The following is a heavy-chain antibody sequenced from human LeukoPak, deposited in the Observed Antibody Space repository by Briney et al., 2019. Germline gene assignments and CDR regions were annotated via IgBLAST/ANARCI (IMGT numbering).Heavy chain of an antibody. J-gene: IGHJ6*03. Sequence: SETLSLTCTVSGGSISSYYWSWIRQPPGKGLEWIGYIYYSGSTNYNPSLKSRVTISVDKSKNQFSLKLSSVTAADTAVYYCARGGLKVRGVRYYYYYYYMDVWGKGTTVTVSS. CDR2: IYYSGST. V-gene: IGHV4-59*12. D-gene: IGHD3-10*01. CDR1: GGSISSYY. CDR3: ARGGLKVRGVRYYYYYYYMDV.